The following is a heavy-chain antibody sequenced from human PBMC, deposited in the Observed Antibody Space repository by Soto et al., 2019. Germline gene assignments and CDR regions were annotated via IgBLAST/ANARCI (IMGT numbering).Heavy chain of an antibody. CDR3: ARGCCMPSYYYYGMDV. CDR2: IIPIFGPA. D-gene: IGHD2-8*01. CDR1: GGTFSSYS. J-gene: IGHJ6*02. V-gene: IGHV1-69*01. Sequence: ASVNVSCKASGGTFSSYSISWVRQAPGQGLEWMGGIIPIFGPANYAQKFQGRVTITADESTSTAYMELSSLRSEDTAVYYCARGCCMPSYYYYGMDVWGQGTTVTVSS.